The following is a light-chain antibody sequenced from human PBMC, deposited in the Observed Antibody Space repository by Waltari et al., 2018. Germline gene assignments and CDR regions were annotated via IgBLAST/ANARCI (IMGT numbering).Light chain of an antibody. CDR1: GGHSNYD. CDR2: VNNDGSH. V-gene: IGLV4-69*01. J-gene: IGLJ3*02. CDR3: KGWGSGIWG. Sequence: QLVLTQSPSASASLGASVKLTCTLSGGHSNYDIAWHQQQPGKGPRFLMKVNNDGSHRKGDGTPDRFYGSSSGAARYLTISSLQSEEEADYYRKGWGSGIWGFAGGTKLTVL.